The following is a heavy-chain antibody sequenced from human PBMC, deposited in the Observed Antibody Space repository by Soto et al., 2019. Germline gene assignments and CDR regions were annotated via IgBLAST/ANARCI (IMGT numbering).Heavy chain of an antibody. CDR1: GNTFSPYG. V-gene: IGHV1-18*01. Sequence: QVHLVQSGAEVKKPGASVKVSCKASGNTFSPYGINWVRQAPGRGLEWMGWINTYNGKTDYAHNVQGRVTMTTDTSTHTSYLDLTSLRSDDTAVYYCAAGFITFGGFFGNYWGQGTLVTVSS. CDR2: INTYNGKT. J-gene: IGHJ4*02. D-gene: IGHD3-16*02. CDR3: AAGFITFGGFFGNY.